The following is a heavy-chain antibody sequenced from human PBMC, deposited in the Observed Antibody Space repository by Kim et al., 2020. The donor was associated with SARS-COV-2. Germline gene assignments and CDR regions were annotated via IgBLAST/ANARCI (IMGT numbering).Heavy chain of an antibody. Sequence: YYTDAVKGRLTISIDNSNSTLYLQMHSLRAEDTAIYFCAREGSTSYNWFDPWGQGTLVTVSS. D-gene: IGHD1-26*01. CDR3: AREGSTSYNWFDP. J-gene: IGHJ5*02. V-gene: IGHV3-23*01.